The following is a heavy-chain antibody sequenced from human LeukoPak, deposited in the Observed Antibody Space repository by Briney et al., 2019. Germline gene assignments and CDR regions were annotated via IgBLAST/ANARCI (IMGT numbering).Heavy chain of an antibody. V-gene: IGHV4-59*01. J-gene: IGHJ5*02. Sequence: KPSETLSLTCTVSGGSISSSYWSWIRQPPGKGLEWIGSIYYSGSTNYNPSLKSPVTISVDTSKNQFSLKLSSVTAADTAVYYCARAMVNYDILTGRSVWFEPRGEGTLVTVSS. D-gene: IGHD3-9*01. CDR3: ARAMVNYDILTGRSVWFEP. CDR2: IYYSGST. CDR1: GGSISSSY.